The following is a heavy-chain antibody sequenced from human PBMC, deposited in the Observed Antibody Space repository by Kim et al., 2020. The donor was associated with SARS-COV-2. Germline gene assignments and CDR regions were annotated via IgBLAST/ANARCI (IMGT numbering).Heavy chain of an antibody. CDR3: TKDMDASGIAADGYFQH. CDR1: GFAFDDYA. V-gene: IGHV3-9*01. D-gene: IGHD6-13*01. Sequence: GGSLRLSCAASGFAFDDYAMHWVRQSPGKGLEWVSGITWNGRDLGYADSVRGRFTISRDNAKNSLSLEMNSLQPEDTAFYYCTKDMDASGIAADGYFQHWGRGTLVTVS. J-gene: IGHJ1*01. CDR2: ITWNGRDL.